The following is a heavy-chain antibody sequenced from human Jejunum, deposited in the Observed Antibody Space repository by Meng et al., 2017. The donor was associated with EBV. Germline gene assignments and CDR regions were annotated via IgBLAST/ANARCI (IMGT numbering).Heavy chain of an antibody. CDR2: INPNSGGA. Sequence: VVEVKIPGASVKVSCKASSYTFAGYYMHWVRQAPGQGLEWMGRINPNSGGANYAQKFQGRVTMTRDTSISTAYMELSRLRSDDTAVYYCAREGLVGDLRYFDLWGRGTLVTVSS. D-gene: IGHD3-16*01. V-gene: IGHV1-2*06. J-gene: IGHJ2*01. CDR1: SYTFAGYY. CDR3: AREGLVGDLRYFDL.